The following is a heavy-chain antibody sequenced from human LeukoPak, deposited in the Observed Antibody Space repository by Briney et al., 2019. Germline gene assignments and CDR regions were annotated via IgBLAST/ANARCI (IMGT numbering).Heavy chain of an antibody. J-gene: IGHJ4*02. CDR1: GGSISSYY. Sequence: SETLSLTCTVSGGSISSYYWSWIRQPPGKGLEWIGYIYYSGSTYYNPSLKSRVTISVDTSKNQFSLKLSSVTAADTAVYYCAREGYSSSPPIDYWGQGTLVTVSS. CDR2: IYYSGST. V-gene: IGHV4-59*12. D-gene: IGHD6-13*01. CDR3: AREGYSSSPPIDY.